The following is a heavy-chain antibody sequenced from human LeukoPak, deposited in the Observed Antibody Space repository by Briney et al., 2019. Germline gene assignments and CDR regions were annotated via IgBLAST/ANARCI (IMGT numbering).Heavy chain of an antibody. Sequence: SETLSLTCTVSGGSISSSSYYWGWIRQPPGKGLEWIGSIYYSGSTYYNPSLKSRVTISVDTSKNQFSLKLSSVTAADTAVYYCARSSVGATAFDPWGQGTLVTVSS. CDR2: IYYSGST. CDR3: ARSSVGATAFDP. D-gene: IGHD1-26*01. CDR1: GGSISSSSYY. V-gene: IGHV4-39*07. J-gene: IGHJ5*02.